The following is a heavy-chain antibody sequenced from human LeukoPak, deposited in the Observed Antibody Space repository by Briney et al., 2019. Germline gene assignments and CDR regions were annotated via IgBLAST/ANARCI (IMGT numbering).Heavy chain of an antibody. J-gene: IGHJ4*02. CDR1: GGSFSGYY. CDR2: INHSGST. CDR3: ARKSVVLRFLDL. Sequence: SETLSLTCAVYGGSFSGYYWSWIRQPPGKGLEWIGEINHSGSTNYNPSLKSRVTISVDTSKNQFSLKLSSVTAADTAVYYCARKSVVLRFLDLWGQGTLVTVSS. D-gene: IGHD3-3*01. V-gene: IGHV4-34*01.